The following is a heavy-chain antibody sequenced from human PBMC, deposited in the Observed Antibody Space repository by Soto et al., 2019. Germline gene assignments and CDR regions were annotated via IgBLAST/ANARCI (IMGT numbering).Heavy chain of an antibody. Sequence: QVQLVQSGAEVKKPGSSVKVSCKASGGTFSSYAISWVRQAPGQGLEWMGGIIPIFGTANYAQKFQGRVTLTADESKGTAYRELGRLRCEDTGLYYSARDGAMKTVVYYDYYGMDVWGQGTTVTVSS. J-gene: IGHJ6*02. D-gene: IGHD2-15*01. CDR2: IIPIFGTA. CDR3: ARDGAMKTVVYYDYYGMDV. CDR1: GGTFSSYA. V-gene: IGHV1-69*01.